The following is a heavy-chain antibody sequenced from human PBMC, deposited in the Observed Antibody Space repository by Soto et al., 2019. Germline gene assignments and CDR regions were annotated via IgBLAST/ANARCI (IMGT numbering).Heavy chain of an antibody. D-gene: IGHD3-22*01. CDR1: GYTFTAYY. CDR3: AREDGGADSSGYAFNT. V-gene: IGHV1-2*02. CDR2: MNPNSGDT. Sequence: ASVKVSCKASGYTFTAYYIHWIRQAPGQGLEWMGWMNPNSGDTTSAQKFQGRVTLTRDTSINTAYMELSRLRSDDTVVYHCAREDGGADSSGYAFNTWGQGTMVTVSS. J-gene: IGHJ3*02.